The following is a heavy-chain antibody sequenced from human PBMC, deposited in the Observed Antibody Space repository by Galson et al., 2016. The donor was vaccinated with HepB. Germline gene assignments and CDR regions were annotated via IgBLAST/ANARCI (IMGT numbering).Heavy chain of an antibody. Sequence: SLRLSCAASGFIFTNYAMSWVRQAPGKGLEWVSTIGGRGETFFYADSVKGRFTISRDNSKDAVFLQMNSLSAEDTAGYYCAKGRNYYDNSGYFADWGQGTPVTVSS. D-gene: IGHD3-22*01. CDR1: GFIFTNYA. V-gene: IGHV3-23*01. CDR3: AKGRNYYDNSGYFAD. CDR2: IGGRGETF. J-gene: IGHJ4*02.